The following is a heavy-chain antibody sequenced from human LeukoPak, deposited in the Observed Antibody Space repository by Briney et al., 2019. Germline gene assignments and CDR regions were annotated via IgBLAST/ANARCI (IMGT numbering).Heavy chain of an antibody. CDR2: ISSSGSTI. D-gene: IGHD6-19*01. CDR3: AREDSSGWNY. V-gene: IGHV3-48*03. Sequence: GGSPRLSCAASGFTFSSYAMSWIRQAPGKGLEWVSYISSSGSTIYYADSVKGRFTISRDNAKNSLYLQMNSLRAEDTAVYYCAREDSSGWNYWGQGTLVTVSS. J-gene: IGHJ4*02. CDR1: GFTFSSYA.